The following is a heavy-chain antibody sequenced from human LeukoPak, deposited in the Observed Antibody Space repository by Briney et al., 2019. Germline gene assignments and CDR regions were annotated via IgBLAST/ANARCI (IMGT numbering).Heavy chain of an antibody. CDR1: GFTFSSYA. CDR3: ARSADSSWYNFDD. CDR2: ISGSGGST. V-gene: IGHV3-23*01. D-gene: IGHD6-13*01. Sequence: GGSLRLSCAASGFTFSSYAMSWVRQVPGKGLEWVSAISGSGGSTYYADSVKGRFTISRDNSKSTLYMQMNSLRADDTAVYYCARSADSSWYNFDDWGQGTLVVVSS. J-gene: IGHJ4*02.